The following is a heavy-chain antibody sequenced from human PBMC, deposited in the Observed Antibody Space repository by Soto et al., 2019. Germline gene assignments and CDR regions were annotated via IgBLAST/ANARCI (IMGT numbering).Heavy chain of an antibody. CDR3: AKAGYCTGVSCYFYYCDS. V-gene: IGHV3-23*01. CDR1: GFTFNKYA. J-gene: IGHJ4*02. D-gene: IGHD2-15*01. Sequence: EVQLLESGGGLLQAGGSLRLSCSASGFTFNKYAMAWVRQAPGEGLEWVSGISGSGATPYYADSVKGRFTISRDNSKNTRFLQMNSLSAEDTAVYFCAKAGYCTGVSCYFYYCDSWCQGTLVTVSS. CDR2: ISGSGATP.